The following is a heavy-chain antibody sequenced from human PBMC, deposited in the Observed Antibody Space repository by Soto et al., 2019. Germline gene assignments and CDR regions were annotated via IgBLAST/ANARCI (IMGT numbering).Heavy chain of an antibody. D-gene: IGHD4-17*01. CDR1: GFTFSDYY. V-gene: IGHV3-11*01. CDR3: ASAYGDYPSRYGMDV. J-gene: IGHJ6*02. Sequence: GGSLRLSCAASGFTFSDYYMSWIRQAPGKGLEWVSYISSSGSTIYYADSVKGRFTISRDNAKNSLYLQMNSLRAEDTAVYYCASAYGDYPSRYGMDVWGQGTTVTVSS. CDR2: ISSSGSTI.